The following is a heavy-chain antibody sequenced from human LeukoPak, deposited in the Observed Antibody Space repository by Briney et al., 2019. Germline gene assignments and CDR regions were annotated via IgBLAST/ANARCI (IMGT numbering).Heavy chain of an antibody. CDR2: INQDGSEK. D-gene: IGHD2-8*02. J-gene: IGHJ4*02. V-gene: IGHV3-7*05. CDR3: ATYRQVLLPFES. CDR1: GFTFSRYW. Sequence: LSGGSLRLSCAASGFTFSRYWMSWVRQAPGKGLEWVANINQDGSEKYYVDSVKGRFTISRDNTKNSLYLQMNSLRAEDTAIYYCATYRQVLLPFESWGQGTLVTVSS.